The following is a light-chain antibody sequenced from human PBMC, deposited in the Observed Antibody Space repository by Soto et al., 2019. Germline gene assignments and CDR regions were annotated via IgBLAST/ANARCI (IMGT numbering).Light chain of an antibody. CDR2: GAS. J-gene: IGKJ5*01. CDR1: QSVSSN. Sequence: EIVMTQSPATLSVSPGERATFSCRASQSVSSNLAWYQQKPGQAPRLLISGASIRATGIPARCSGSGAGTDFTLTISKVEPEDFAVYYCQQYGTPRSVTFGQGTRLEIK. V-gene: IGKV3-15*01. CDR3: QQYGTPRSVT.